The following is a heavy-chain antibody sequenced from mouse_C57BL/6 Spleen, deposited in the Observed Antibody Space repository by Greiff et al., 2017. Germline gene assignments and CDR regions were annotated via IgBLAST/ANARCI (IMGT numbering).Heavy chain of an antibody. J-gene: IGHJ3*01. D-gene: IGHD3-3*01. CDR2: IDPSDSYT. Sequence: VQLQQPGAELVKPGASVKLSCKASGYTFTSYWMQWVKQRPGQGLEWIGKIDPSDSYTNYNQKFKGKATLTVDTSSSTAYMQLSSLTSEDSAVYYCARGGTDEFADWGQGTLVTVSA. CDR1: GYTFTSYW. CDR3: ARGGTDEFAD. V-gene: IGHV1-50*01.